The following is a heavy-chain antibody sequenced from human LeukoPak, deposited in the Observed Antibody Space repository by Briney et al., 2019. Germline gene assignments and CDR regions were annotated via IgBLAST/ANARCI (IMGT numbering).Heavy chain of an antibody. CDR3: ARDRGRITMIVVPYFDY. Sequence: GGSLRLSCAASGFTFSSYGMHWVRQAPGKGLEWVAVIWYDGSNKYYADSVKGRFTISRDNSKNTLYLQTNSLRAEDTAVYYCARDRGRITMIVVPYFDYWGQGTLVTVSS. J-gene: IGHJ4*02. V-gene: IGHV3-33*08. CDR2: IWYDGSNK. CDR1: GFTFSSYG. D-gene: IGHD3-22*01.